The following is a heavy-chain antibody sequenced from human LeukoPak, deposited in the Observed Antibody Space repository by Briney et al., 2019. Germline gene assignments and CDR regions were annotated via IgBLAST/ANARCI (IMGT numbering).Heavy chain of an antibody. Sequence: GGSLRLSCAASGFTFSDYYMSWIRQAPGKGLEWVSYISSSGTTIYYADSVKGRFTISRDNAKSSLFLQMNSLRAEDTAVYYCARDYYDSSGYYYGGYWGQGTLVTVSS. CDR1: GFTFSDYY. D-gene: IGHD3-22*01. CDR2: ISSSGTTI. CDR3: ARDYYDSSGYYYGGY. J-gene: IGHJ4*02. V-gene: IGHV3-11*04.